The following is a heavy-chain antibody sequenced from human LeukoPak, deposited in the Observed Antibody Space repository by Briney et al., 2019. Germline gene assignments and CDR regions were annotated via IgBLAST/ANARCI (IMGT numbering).Heavy chain of an antibody. J-gene: IGHJ4*02. D-gene: IGHD2-15*01. Sequence: SETLSLTCTVSGGSVSSGSFHWSWMRQPPGKGLEWIGYIYYSGSTNYNPSLKSRVTISVDTSKNQFSLKLSSVTAADTAVYYCARAGGSSDYWGQGTLVTISS. CDR3: ARAGGSSDY. CDR1: GGSVSSGSFH. CDR2: IYYSGST. V-gene: IGHV4-61*01.